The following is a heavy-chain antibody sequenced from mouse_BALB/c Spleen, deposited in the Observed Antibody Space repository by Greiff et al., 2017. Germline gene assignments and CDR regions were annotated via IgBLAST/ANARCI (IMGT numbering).Heavy chain of an antibody. CDR1: GFTFSSFG. D-gene: IGHD2-1*01. J-gene: IGHJ4*01. Sequence: EVQVVESGGGLVQPGGSRKLSCAASGFTFSSFGMHWVRQAPEKGLEWVAYISSGSSTIYYADTVKGRFTISSDNPKNTLFLQMTSLRSEDTAMYYCARRGNFYAMDDWGQGTSVTVSS. V-gene: IGHV5-17*02. CDR3: ARRGNFYAMDD. CDR2: ISSGSSTI.